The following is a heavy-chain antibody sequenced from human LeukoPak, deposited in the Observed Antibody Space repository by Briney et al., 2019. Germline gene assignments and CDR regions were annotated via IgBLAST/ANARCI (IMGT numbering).Heavy chain of an antibody. Sequence: SVKVSCKASGGTFSSYAISWVRQPPGQGLEWMGGIIPIFGTANYAQKFQGRVTITTDESTSTAYMELDSLRSEDKAVYYCSAGGAENPYYYYMDVWGKGTTVTVSS. CDR1: GGTFSSYA. D-gene: IGHD3-10*01. J-gene: IGHJ6*03. V-gene: IGHV1-69*05. CDR2: IIPIFGTA. CDR3: SAGGAENPYYYYMDV.